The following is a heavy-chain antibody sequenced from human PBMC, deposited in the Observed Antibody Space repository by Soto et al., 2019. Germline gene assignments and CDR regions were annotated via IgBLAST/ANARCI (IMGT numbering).Heavy chain of an antibody. Sequence: ASVKVSCKASGGTFSSYAISWVRQAPGQGLEWMGGIIPIFGTANYAQKFQGRVTITADESTSTAYMELSSLRSEDTAVYYCARGRDSTDDYYYGMDVWGQGTTVPGYS. J-gene: IGHJ6*02. CDR2: IIPIFGTA. D-gene: IGHD2-8*01. V-gene: IGHV1-69*13. CDR1: GGTFSSYA. CDR3: ARGRDSTDDYYYGMDV.